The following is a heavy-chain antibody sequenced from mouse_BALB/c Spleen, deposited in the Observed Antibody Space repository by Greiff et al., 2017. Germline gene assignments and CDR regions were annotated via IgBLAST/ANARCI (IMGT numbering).Heavy chain of an antibody. CDR2: IYPGDGDT. V-gene: IGHV1-80*01. Sequence: QVQLQQSGAELVRPGSSVKISCKASGYAFSSYWMNWVKQRPGQGLEWIGQIYPGDGDTNYNGKFKGKATLTADKSSSTAYMQLSSLTSEDSAVYFCARSTMITTGYYFDYWGQGTTLTGSS. J-gene: IGHJ2*01. D-gene: IGHD2-4*01. CDR3: ARSTMITTGYYFDY. CDR1: GYAFSSYW.